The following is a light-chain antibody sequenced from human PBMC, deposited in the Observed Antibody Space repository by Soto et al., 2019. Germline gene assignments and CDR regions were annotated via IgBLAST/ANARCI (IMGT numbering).Light chain of an antibody. CDR1: SSNIGNNF. J-gene: IGLJ2*01. Sequence: QSVLTQPPSVSAAPGQKVTISCSGSSSNIGNNFVSWYQQLPGTAPKLLIYDNSKRPSGIPDRFSGSKSGTSATLGITGLQTGDEADFYCGTWDSSLTAGVFGGGTSSPS. CDR3: GTWDSSLTAGV. V-gene: IGLV1-51*01. CDR2: DNS.